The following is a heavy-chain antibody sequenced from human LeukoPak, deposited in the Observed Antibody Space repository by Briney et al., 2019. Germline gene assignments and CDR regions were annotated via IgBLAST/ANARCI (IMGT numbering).Heavy chain of an antibody. CDR2: ISGSGGST. D-gene: IGHD6-13*01. J-gene: IGHJ4*02. CDR3: ARVWGIAAALDY. Sequence: GGSLRLSCAASGFTFSSYAMSWVRQAPGKGLEWVSAISGSGGSTYYADSVKGRFTISRDNAKNSLYLQMNSLRAEDTAVYYRARVWGIAAALDYWGQGTLATVSS. CDR1: GFTFSSYA. V-gene: IGHV3-23*01.